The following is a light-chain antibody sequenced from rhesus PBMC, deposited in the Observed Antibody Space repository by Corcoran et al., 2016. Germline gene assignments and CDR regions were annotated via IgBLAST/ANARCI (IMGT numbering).Light chain of an antibody. V-gene: IGKV1-38*01. CDR1: QGISSY. CDR2: DAS. J-gene: IGKJ1*01. Sequence: DIQLTQSPSSLSASVGDRVTITCRASQGISSYLAWYQQKSGKAPKLLIYDASNLQSGVPSRFSGSGSGTEFTITISSLTPEDFATYYCQQRNSYPPTFGQGTKVEIK. CDR3: QQRNSYPPT.